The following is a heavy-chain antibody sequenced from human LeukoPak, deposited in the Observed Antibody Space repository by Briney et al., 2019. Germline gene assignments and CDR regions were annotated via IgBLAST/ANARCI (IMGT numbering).Heavy chain of an antibody. CDR2: IYYSGNT. D-gene: IGHD3-22*01. CDR3: ASVGSGYFTAYDAFDI. V-gene: IGHV4-39*07. CDR1: GDSISTSNFY. J-gene: IGHJ3*02. Sequence: SETLSLTCTVSGDSISTSNFYWGWIRQPPGKGLEWIGSIYYSGNTYYNASLKSRVTISVDTSKNQFSLKLSSVTAADTAVYYCASVGSGYFTAYDAFDIWGQGTMVTVSS.